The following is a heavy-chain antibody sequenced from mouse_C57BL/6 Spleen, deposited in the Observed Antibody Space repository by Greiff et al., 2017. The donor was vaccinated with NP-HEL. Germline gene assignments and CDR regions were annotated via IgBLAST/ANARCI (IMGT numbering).Heavy chain of an antibody. J-gene: IGHJ3*01. Sequence: VHVKQSGAELVRPGASVKLSCTASGFNIKDYYMHWVKQRPEQGLEWIGRIDPEDGDTEYAPKFQGKATMTADTSSNTAYLQLSSLTSEDTAVYYCTTTYYGSRTLFAYWGQGTLVTVSA. D-gene: IGHD1-1*01. CDR2: IDPEDGDT. V-gene: IGHV14-1*01. CDR1: GFNIKDYY. CDR3: TTTYYGSRTLFAY.